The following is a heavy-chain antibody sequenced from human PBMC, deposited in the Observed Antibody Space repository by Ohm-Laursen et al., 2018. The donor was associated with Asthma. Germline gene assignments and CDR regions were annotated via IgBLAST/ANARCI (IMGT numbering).Heavy chain of an antibody. Sequence: SLRLSCAASGYTFSRYSIHWVRQIPGKGLEWVGFIRSKAYGGTTEYAASVKGRFTISRDDSKNSLYLQMNSLKTEDTAVYYCARGFDSRYYGMDVWGQGTTVTVSS. CDR2: IRSKAYGGTT. V-gene: IGHV3-72*01. CDR3: ARGFDSRYYGMDV. CDR1: GYTFSRYS. D-gene: IGHD3-10*01. J-gene: IGHJ6*02.